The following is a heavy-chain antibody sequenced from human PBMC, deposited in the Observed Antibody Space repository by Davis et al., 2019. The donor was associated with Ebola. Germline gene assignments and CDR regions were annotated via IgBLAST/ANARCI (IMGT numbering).Heavy chain of an antibody. J-gene: IGHJ5*02. V-gene: IGHV4-39*07. Sequence: PSETLSLTCTVSGGSISSSSYYWGWIRHPPGKGLEWIGSIYYSGSTYYNPSLKSRVTISVDTSKNQFSLKLSSVTAADTAVYYWARGGYYYDSSGYYFGWFDPGGQGTLVTVSS. D-gene: IGHD3-22*01. CDR3: ARGGYYYDSSGYYFGWFDP. CDR1: GGSISSSSYY. CDR2: IYYSGST.